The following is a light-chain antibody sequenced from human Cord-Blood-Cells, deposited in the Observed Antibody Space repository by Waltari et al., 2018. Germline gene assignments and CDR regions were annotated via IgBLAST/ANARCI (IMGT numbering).Light chain of an antibody. J-gene: IGKJ5*01. CDR1: QSVVYNSNNKNY. Sequence: DIVMTQSPDSLAVSLRARATIHCKSSQSVVYNSNNKNYLAWYQQKPGQPPKLLIYWASTRESGVPDRCSGSGSGTDFTLTISSLQAEDVAVYYCQQYYSTPITVGQGTRLEIK. CDR3: QQYYSTPIT. V-gene: IGKV4-1*01. CDR2: WAS.